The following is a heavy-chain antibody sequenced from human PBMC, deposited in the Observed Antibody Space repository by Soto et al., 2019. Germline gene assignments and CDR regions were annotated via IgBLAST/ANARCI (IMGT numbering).Heavy chain of an antibody. D-gene: IGHD2-2*02. J-gene: IGHJ6*02. CDR1: GGSIRSAGYY. Sequence: PSEALSLTWTVSGGSIRSAGYYWSWILQQRGKGIELIGYIYYSGSTYYNPSLKSRVTISVDTSKNQFSLKLSSVTAADTAVYYCARDLRYCSSTSCYSPYYYGMDVWGQGTTVTVSS. CDR3: ARDLRYCSSTSCYSPYYYGMDV. CDR2: IYYSGST. V-gene: IGHV4-31*02.